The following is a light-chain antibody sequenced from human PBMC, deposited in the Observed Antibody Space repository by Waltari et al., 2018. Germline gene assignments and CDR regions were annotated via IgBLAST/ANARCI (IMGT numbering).Light chain of an antibody. CDR1: SSNIGAGYD. CDR2: GNS. J-gene: IGLJ7*01. CDR3: QSYDSSLSVV. Sequence: QSVLTQPPAVSGAPGQRVTISCTGSSSNIGAGYDVHWYQQLPGTAPKLLIFGNSHRPPGGPARFSGSTAGASAALAITGLQADDEAEYYCQSYDSSLSVVFGGGTQLTVL. V-gene: IGLV1-40*01.